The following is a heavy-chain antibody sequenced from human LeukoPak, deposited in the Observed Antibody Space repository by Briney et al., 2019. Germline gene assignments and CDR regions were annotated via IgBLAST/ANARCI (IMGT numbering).Heavy chain of an antibody. CDR2: IWYDGSNK. Sequence: GRSLRLSCAASGFTFSSYGMHWVRQAPGKGLERVAVIWYDGSNKYYADSVKGRFTISRDNSKNTLYLQMNSLRAEDTAVYYCAKEAYYGGDCYSEHWGQGTLVTVSS. J-gene: IGHJ1*01. CDR1: GFTFSSYG. D-gene: IGHD2-21*02. V-gene: IGHV3-33*06. CDR3: AKEAYYGGDCYSEH.